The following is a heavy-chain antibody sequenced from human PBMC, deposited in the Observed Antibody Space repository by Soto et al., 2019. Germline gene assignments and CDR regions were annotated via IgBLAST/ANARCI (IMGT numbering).Heavy chain of an antibody. J-gene: IGHJ4*02. CDR1: GGSISSYY. CDR3: ARVMPSGSYRFDY. V-gene: IGHV4-59*01. D-gene: IGHD1-26*01. Sequence: KPSETLSLTCTVSGGSISSYYWSWIRQPPGKGLEWIGYIYYSGSTNYNPSLKSRVTISVDTSKNQFSLKLSSVTAADTAVYYCARVMPSGSYRFDYWGQGTLVTVSS. CDR2: IYYSGST.